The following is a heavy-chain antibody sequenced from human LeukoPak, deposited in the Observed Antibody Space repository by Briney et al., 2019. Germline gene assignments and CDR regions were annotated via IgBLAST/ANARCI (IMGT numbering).Heavy chain of an antibody. CDR2: VSGSGGST. J-gene: IGHJ4*02. V-gene: IGHV3-23*01. CDR1: GFTFSSYA. CDR3: AKAPIAAAGTLFDC. Sequence: GGSLRLSCAASGFTFSSYAMTWVRQAPGKGLEWVSAVSGSGGSTYYADSVKGRFTISRDNSKNTLYLQMSSLRPEDTAVYYCAKAPIAAAGTLFDCWGQGTLVTVSS. D-gene: IGHD6-13*01.